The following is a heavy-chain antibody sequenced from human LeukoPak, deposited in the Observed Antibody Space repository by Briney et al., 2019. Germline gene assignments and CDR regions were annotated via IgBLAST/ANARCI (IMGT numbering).Heavy chain of an antibody. CDR1: GFTFSSYA. J-gene: IGHJ4*02. CDR2: ISYDGSNK. D-gene: IGHD5-18*01. CDR3: ARAQWIQLWTNFDY. V-gene: IGHV3-30-3*01. Sequence: VGSLRLSCAASGFTFSSYAMHWVRQAPGKGLEWVAVISYDGSNKYYADSVKGRFTISRDNSKNTLYLQMNSLRAEDTAVYYCARAQWIQLWTNFDYWGQGTLVTVSS.